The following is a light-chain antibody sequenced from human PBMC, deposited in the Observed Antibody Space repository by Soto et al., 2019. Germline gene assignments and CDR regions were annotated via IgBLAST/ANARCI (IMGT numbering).Light chain of an antibody. CDR2: DAS. J-gene: IGKJ4*01. Sequence: EIVLTQSPATLSLSPGERVTLSCRASQSVSSYFAWYQQKPGLAPRLLIYDASTRAAGIPARFSGSGSGTDFTLTISSLEPDDFAVYYCQQRRDWPLTFGGGTKVDIK. CDR1: QSVSSY. CDR3: QQRRDWPLT. V-gene: IGKV3-11*01.